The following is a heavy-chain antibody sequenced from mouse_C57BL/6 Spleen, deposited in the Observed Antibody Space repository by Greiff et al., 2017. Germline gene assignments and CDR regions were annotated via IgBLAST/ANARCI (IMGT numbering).Heavy chain of an antibody. J-gene: IGHJ4*01. CDR1: GFTFSDYG. CDR3: ARNYYGNLYYAMDY. Sequence: EVQLVESGGGLVKPGGSLKLSCAASGFTFSDYGMHWVRQAPEKGLEWVAYISSGSSTIYYADTVTGRFTISRDNAKNTLFLQMTSLRSEDTAMYYCARNYYGNLYYAMDYWGQGTSVTVSS. D-gene: IGHD2-1*01. CDR2: ISSGSSTI. V-gene: IGHV5-17*01.